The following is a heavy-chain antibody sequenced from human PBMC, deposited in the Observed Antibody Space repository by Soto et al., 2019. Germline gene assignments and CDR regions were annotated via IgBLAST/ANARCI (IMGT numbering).Heavy chain of an antibody. CDR2: IRAYNGNT. CDR1: GYTFTSYG. J-gene: IGHJ4*02. V-gene: IGHV1-18*01. D-gene: IGHD3-10*01. Sequence: QVQLVQSGAEVKKPGASVKVSCKASGYTFTSYGISWVRQAPGQGLEGMGWIRAYNGNTNYAQKLQGRVTMTTVTSTSPAYMELRGLRADDTAVYYGASESYYGSGPNYWGQGTLVTVSS. CDR3: ASESYYGSGPNY.